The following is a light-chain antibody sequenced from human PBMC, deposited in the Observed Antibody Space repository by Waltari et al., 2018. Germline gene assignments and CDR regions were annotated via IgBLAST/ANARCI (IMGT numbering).Light chain of an antibody. Sequence: QSVLTPPPSVHGAPGQRVTISCTGSGSKLGAGYAVHWYQQLPRAAPKLLIYGSRCRPLGGPDRFLGSTSGTSASLASTGLQAEDEADYYCQSYDTSLSVVFGGGTKLTVL. CDR3: QSYDTSLSVV. V-gene: IGLV1-40*01. CDR2: GSR. CDR1: GSKLGAGYA. J-gene: IGLJ3*02.